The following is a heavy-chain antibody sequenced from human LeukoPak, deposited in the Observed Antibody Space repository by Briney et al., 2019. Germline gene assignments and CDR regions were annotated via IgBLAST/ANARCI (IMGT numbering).Heavy chain of an antibody. Sequence: GGSLRLSCAASGFTFSSYSMNWVRQAPGKGLEWVSSISSTSSYIYYADSVKGRFTISRDNAKNSLYLQMNSLRAEDTAVYYCAGGSYGDYTPRGWFDPWGQGTLVTVSS. CDR2: ISSTSSYI. J-gene: IGHJ5*02. CDR1: GFTFSSYS. V-gene: IGHV3-21*01. CDR3: AGGSYGDYTPRGWFDP. D-gene: IGHD4-17*01.